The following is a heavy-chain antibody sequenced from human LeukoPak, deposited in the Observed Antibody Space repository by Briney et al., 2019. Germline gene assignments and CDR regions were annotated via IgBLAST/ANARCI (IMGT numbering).Heavy chain of an antibody. J-gene: IGHJ1*01. CDR3: ASSSRGRSDEYFQH. CDR2: TYYRSKWYN. CDR1: GDSVSSNSAA. Sequence: SQTLSLTCAISGDSVSSNSAAWNWIRQSPSRGLEWLGRTYYRSKWYNDYAVSVKSRITINPDTSKNQFSLKLSSVTAADTAVYYCASSSRGRSDEYFQHWGQGTLVTVSS. V-gene: IGHV6-1*01. D-gene: IGHD6-6*01.